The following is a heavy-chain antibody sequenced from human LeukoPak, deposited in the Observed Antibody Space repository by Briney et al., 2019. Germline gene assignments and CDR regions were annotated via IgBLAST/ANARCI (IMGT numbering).Heavy chain of an antibody. CDR2: ISSSSSYI. D-gene: IGHD3-22*01. Sequence: GRSLRLSCAASGSAFSSYSMNGVRQAPGKGQGWVSSISSSSSYIYYADSVKGRFTISGDNAQRPLSLQMNSLRAEDMAVYYCARVLQNYDTSNGYYYYYYMDVWGKGTTATVSS. CDR3: ARVLQNYDTSNGYYYYYYMDV. V-gene: IGHV3-21*01. CDR1: GSAFSSYS. J-gene: IGHJ6*03.